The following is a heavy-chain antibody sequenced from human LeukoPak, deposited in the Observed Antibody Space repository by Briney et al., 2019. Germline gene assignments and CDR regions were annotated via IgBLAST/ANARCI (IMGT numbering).Heavy chain of an antibody. CDR2: ISGSGGST. V-gene: IGHV3-23*01. CDR3: AKDQNYYGSGGPDDY. CDR1: GFTFSSYA. D-gene: IGHD3-10*01. Sequence: GRSLRLSCAASGFTFSSYAMHWVRQPPGKGLEWVSVISGSGGSTHYADSVKGRFTISRDNSNNTLYLQMNSLRAEDTALYYCAKDQNYYGSGGPDDYWGQGTLVTVSS. J-gene: IGHJ4*02.